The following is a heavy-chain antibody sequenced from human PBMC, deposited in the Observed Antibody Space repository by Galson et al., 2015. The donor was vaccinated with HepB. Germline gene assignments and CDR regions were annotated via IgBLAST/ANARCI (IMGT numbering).Heavy chain of an antibody. J-gene: IGHJ4*02. D-gene: IGHD3-22*01. CDR2: ISSSSSTI. Sequence: SLRLSCAASGFTFSSYSMNWVRQAPGKGLEWVSYISSSSSTIYYADSVKGRFTISRDNAKNSLYLQMNSLRDEDTAVYYCATGPPLLGTYYYDSSGYYSADYWGQGTLVTVSS. V-gene: IGHV3-48*02. CDR1: GFTFSSYS. CDR3: ATGPPLLGTYYYDSSGYYSADY.